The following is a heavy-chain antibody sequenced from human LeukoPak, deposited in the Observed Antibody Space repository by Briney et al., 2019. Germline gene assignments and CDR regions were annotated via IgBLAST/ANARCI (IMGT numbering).Heavy chain of an antibody. CDR1: GFTFSSYE. Sequence: GGSLRLSCAASGFTFSSYEMNWVRQAPGKGLECVPYIGSSGSPIYYADSVKGRFTISRDNAKNSLYLQMNSLSAEDTAVYYCTRCRYYGSGSCFFDYWGQGTLVTVSS. D-gene: IGHD3-10*01. J-gene: IGHJ4*02. CDR2: IGSSGSPI. CDR3: TRCRYYGSGSCFFDY. V-gene: IGHV3-48*03.